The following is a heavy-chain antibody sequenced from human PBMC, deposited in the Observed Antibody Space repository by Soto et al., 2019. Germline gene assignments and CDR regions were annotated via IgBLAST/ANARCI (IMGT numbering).Heavy chain of an antibody. CDR1: GYTFTSYG. V-gene: IGHV1-18*01. D-gene: IGHD2-2*01. CDR2: ISAYNGNT. Sequence: ASVKVSCKASGYTFTSYGISWVRQAPGQGLEWMGWISAYNGNTNYAQKLQGRVTMTTDTSTSTAYMGLRSLRSDDTAVYYCARMVVVVPANLNYYYYMDVWGKGTTVTVSS. J-gene: IGHJ6*03. CDR3: ARMVVVVPANLNYYYYMDV.